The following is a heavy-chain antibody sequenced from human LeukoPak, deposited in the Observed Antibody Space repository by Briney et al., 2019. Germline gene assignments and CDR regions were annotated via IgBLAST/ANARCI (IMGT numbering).Heavy chain of an antibody. Sequence: GASVKVSCKAYGGTFSNYAINWIRQAPGPGLEWMGGIIPIFGTANYAQKFQGRVTITADESTSTVYMELNSLKSEDTAVYYCATARVEMATIAPFDYWGQGTLVTVSS. CDR2: IIPIFGTA. V-gene: IGHV1-69*13. D-gene: IGHD5-24*01. CDR3: ATARVEMATIAPFDY. J-gene: IGHJ4*02. CDR1: GGTFSNYA.